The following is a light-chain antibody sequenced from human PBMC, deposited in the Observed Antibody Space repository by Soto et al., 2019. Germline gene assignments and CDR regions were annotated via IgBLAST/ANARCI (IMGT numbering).Light chain of an antibody. J-gene: IGKJ4*01. V-gene: IGKV3D-15*02. CDR3: HQYSTSPLT. Sequence: VVITHSPATLSVSPGERATLFCRASQSVNNNLAWYQQKPGQVPRLLMYDASNRATGIPARFSGSGSGTDFTLTISRLEPEDFAVYYCHQYSTSPLTFGGGTKVDIK. CDR2: DAS. CDR1: QSVNNN.